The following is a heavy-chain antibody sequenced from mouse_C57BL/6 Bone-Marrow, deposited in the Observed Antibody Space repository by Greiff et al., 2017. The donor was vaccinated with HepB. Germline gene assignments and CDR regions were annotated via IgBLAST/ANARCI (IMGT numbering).Heavy chain of an antibody. CDR1: GFTFSDYG. Sequence: EVKLVESGGGLVQPGGSLKLSCAASGFTFSDYGMAWVRQAPRKGPEWVAFISNLAYSIYYADTVTGRFTISRENAKNTLYLEMSSLRSEDTAMYYCARRYYGSSHWYFDVWGTGTTVTVSS. D-gene: IGHD1-1*01. J-gene: IGHJ1*03. CDR2: ISNLAYSI. CDR3: ARRYYGSSHWYFDV. V-gene: IGHV5-15*01.